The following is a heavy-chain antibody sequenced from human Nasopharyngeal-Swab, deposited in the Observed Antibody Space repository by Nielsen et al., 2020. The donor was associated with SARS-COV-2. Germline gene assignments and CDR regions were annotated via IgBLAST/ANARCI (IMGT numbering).Heavy chain of an antibody. CDR1: GFTFSSYW. V-gene: IGHV3-7*03. Sequence: GGSLRLSCAASGFTFSSYWMSWVRQAPGKGLEWVAHIKQDGSEKYYVDSVKGRFTISRDNAKNSLYLQMNSLRAEDTAVYYCARDSRGYSYGYIYFDYWGQGTLVTVSS. CDR3: ARDSRGYSYGYIYFDY. J-gene: IGHJ4*02. D-gene: IGHD5-18*01. CDR2: IKQDGSEK.